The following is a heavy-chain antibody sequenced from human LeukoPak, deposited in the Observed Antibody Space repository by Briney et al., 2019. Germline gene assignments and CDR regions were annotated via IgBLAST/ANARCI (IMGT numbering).Heavy chain of an antibody. J-gene: IGHJ6*03. CDR1: GFTFSSYA. CDR3: AKGFVVRGVGYYYMDV. CDR2: ISSNGGST. Sequence: PGGSLRLSCAASGFTFSSYAMHWVRQAPGKGLEYVSAISSNGGSTYYANSVKGRFTISRDNSKNTLYLQMNSLRAEDTAVYYCAKGFVVRGVGYYYMDVWGKGTSVTVSS. V-gene: IGHV3-64*01. D-gene: IGHD3-10*01.